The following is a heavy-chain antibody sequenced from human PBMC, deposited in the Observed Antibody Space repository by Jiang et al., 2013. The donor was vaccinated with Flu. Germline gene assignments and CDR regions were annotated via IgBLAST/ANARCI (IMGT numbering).Heavy chain of an antibody. V-gene: IGHV4-39*01. CDR2: IYYSGST. CDR3: ARLFAIFGVVIFGWFDP. Sequence: GPGLVKPSETLSLTCTVSGGSISSSSYYWGWIRQPPGRGLEWIGSIYYSGSTYYNPSLKSRVTISVDTSKNQFSLKLSSVTATDTAVYYCARLFAIFGVVIFGWFDPWGQGTLVTVSS. D-gene: IGHD3-3*01. CDR1: GGSISSSSYY. J-gene: IGHJ5*02.